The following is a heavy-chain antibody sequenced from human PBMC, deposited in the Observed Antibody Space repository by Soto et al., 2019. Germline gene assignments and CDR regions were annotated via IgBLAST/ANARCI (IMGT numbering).Heavy chain of an antibody. V-gene: IGHV1-69*01. CDR3: ARDESRYGYVFSPYYYCGMDV. Sequence: QVQLVQSGAEVKKPGSSVKVSCKASGGTFSSYAISWVRQAPGQGLEWMGGIIPIFGTANYAQKFQGRVTIPPDEPTSTAYMELSSLCSEDTAVYYCARDESRYGYVFSPYYYCGMDVWCQGTKVTVSS. D-gene: IGHD3-16*01. CDR1: GGTFSSYA. J-gene: IGHJ6*02. CDR2: IIPIFGTA.